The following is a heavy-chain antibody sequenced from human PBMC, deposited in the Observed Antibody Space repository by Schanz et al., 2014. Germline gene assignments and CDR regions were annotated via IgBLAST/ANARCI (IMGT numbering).Heavy chain of an antibody. CDR3: ARDRSNADMDY. Sequence: EVQLVESGGGLVQPGGSLRLSCTASGFTFSSYSMNWVRQAPGKGLEWVSAISGGGGTAYYTDSGKGRFTISRDNSKNSRYLEMNSQRAENATLYDCARDRSNADMDYWGQGTLVTVSS. CDR1: GFTFSSYS. J-gene: IGHJ4*02. CDR2: ISGGGGTA. D-gene: IGHD6-13*01. V-gene: IGHV3-23*04.